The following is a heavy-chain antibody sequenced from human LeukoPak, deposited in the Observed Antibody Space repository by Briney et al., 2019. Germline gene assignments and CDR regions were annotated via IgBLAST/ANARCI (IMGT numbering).Heavy chain of an antibody. V-gene: IGHV1-18*01. Sequence: AAVQVSCKASGSSFSNYDFSWVRQAPAQGLEWVGWISVYSGDTKSSRDFQGRLTMTADTSTSTAYMELSNLRSDDTAVYYCARDDKFLSGSYYQAFDCWGQGTLVTVSS. J-gene: IGHJ4*02. CDR2: ISVYSGDT. CDR3: ARDDKFLSGSYYQAFDC. D-gene: IGHD1-26*01. CDR1: GSSFSNYD.